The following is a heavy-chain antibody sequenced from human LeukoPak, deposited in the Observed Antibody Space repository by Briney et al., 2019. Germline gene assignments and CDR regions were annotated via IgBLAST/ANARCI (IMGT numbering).Heavy chain of an antibody. J-gene: IGHJ4*02. D-gene: IGHD6-19*01. CDR1: GYSFTSYW. V-gene: IGHV5-10-1*01. CDR2: IDPSDSYT. Sequence: GESLKISCKGSGYSFTSYWIGWVRQMPGKGLEWMGRIDPSDSYTNYSPSFQGHVTISADKSISTAYLQWSSLKASDTAMYYCASHGAVAGSLDYWGQGTLVTVSS. CDR3: ASHGAVAGSLDY.